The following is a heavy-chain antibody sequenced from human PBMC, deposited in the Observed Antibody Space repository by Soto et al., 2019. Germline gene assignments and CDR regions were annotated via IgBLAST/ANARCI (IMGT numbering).Heavy chain of an antibody. V-gene: IGHV1-69*02. CDR2: IIPILGIA. D-gene: IGHD5-12*01. J-gene: IGHJ4*02. CDR3: ARGDIVATSRGFDY. Sequence: SVKVSCKASGGTFSSYTISWVRQAPGQGLEWMGRIIPILGIANYAQKFQGRVTITADKSTSTAYMELSSLRSEDTAVYCCARGDIVATSRGFDYWGQGTLVTVSS. CDR1: GGTFSSYT.